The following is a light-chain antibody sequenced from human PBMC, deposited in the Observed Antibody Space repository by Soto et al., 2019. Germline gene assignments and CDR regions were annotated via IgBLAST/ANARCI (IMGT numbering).Light chain of an antibody. CDR1: SSDVGSYNL. CDR3: CSYAPWKV. V-gene: IGLV2-23*01. Sequence: QSVLTQPASVSGSPGQSITISCTGTSSDVGSYNLVSWYQQHPGKAPKLMIYEGSKRPSGVSNRFSGSKSGNTASLTISGLQAEDEADYYCCSYAPWKVFGGGTKLTVL. J-gene: IGLJ2*01. CDR2: EGS.